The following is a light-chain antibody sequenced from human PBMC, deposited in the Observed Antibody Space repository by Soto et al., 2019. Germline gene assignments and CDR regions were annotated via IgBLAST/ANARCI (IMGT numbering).Light chain of an antibody. CDR2: DVS. Sequence: QSVLTQPASVSGSPGQSITISCTGTSSDGGGYNYVSWYQQHPGKAPKLMIYDVSNRPSGVSNRFSGSKSGNTASLTISGLQAEDEADYYCSSYTSSSTLDVVFGGGTQLTVL. CDR1: SSDGGGYNY. CDR3: SSYTSSSTLDVV. J-gene: IGLJ2*01. V-gene: IGLV2-14*01.